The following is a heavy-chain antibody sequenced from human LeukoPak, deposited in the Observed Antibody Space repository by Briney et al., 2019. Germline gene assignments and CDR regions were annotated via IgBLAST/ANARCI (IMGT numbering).Heavy chain of an antibody. Sequence: PSQTLSLTCTVSGDSISSGDYYWSWIRQPAGKGLEWIGRIYTSGSTNYNPSLKSRVTISVDTSKKQFSLKLSSVTAADTAVYYCARSDLSHDYGDYELRDNWFDPWGQGTLVTVSS. CDR2: IYTSGST. V-gene: IGHV4-61*02. CDR1: GDSISSGDYY. D-gene: IGHD4-17*01. CDR3: ARSDLSHDYGDYELRDNWFDP. J-gene: IGHJ5*02.